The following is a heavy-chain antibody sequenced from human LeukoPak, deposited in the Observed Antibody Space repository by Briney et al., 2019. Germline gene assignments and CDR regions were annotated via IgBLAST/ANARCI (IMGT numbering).Heavy chain of an antibody. V-gene: IGHV3-30*02. CDR3: AKDLGNSFDY. CDR1: GFTFSGYG. J-gene: IGHJ4*02. Sequence: PGGSLRLSCAASGFTFSGYGMHWVRQAPGKGLEWVAFIHYDGSEKYYADSVKGRFTISRDNSKNTLYLQMNSLRAEDKAVYYCAKDLGNSFDYWGQGTLVTVSS. CDR2: IHYDGSEK. D-gene: IGHD4-23*01.